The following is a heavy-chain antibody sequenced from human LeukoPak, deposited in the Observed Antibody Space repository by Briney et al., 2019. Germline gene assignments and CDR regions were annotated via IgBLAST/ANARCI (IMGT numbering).Heavy chain of an antibody. CDR1: GFTLSSNW. D-gene: IGHD6-19*01. J-gene: IGHJ4*02. CDR3: ARWGQTSGWYYLDN. CDR2: INQDGSTK. Sequence: GGSLRLSCGASGFTLSSNWMSWVRQAPGRGLEWVASINQDGSTKYYVDSVKGRFTISRDNAKNSPYLQMNSLRVEDTAVYFCARWGQTSGWYYLDNWGQGTLVTVSS. V-gene: IGHV3-7*01.